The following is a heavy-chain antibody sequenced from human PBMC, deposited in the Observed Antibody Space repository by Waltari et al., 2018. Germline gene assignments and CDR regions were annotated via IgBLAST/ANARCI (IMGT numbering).Heavy chain of an antibody. CDR3: ARGSRGRAVAGRRLDY. V-gene: IGHV1-8*01. J-gene: IGHJ4*02. Sequence: QVQLVQSGAEVKKPGASVKVHCKASGYNFTSSDTNWVRQATGQGLEWMGWMNPNRGNTGYAQKFQGRVTMTRNTSISTAYMELSSLRSEDTAVYYCARGSRGRAVAGRRLDYWGQGTLVTVSS. D-gene: IGHD6-19*01. CDR1: GYNFTSSD. CDR2: MNPNRGNT.